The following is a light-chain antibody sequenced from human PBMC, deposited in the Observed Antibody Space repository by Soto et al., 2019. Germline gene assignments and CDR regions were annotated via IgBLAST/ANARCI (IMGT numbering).Light chain of an antibody. CDR2: AAS. CDR3: QKYNNAPRA. Sequence: DIQMTQSPSSLSASVGDTVTITCRASQGISNYLAWYQQKPGQVPNLLIYAASTLQSGVPSRFSGSGSETGFTLTISSLRPEDAATYYCQKYNNAPRAFGQGTKVEI. J-gene: IGKJ1*01. V-gene: IGKV1-27*01. CDR1: QGISNY.